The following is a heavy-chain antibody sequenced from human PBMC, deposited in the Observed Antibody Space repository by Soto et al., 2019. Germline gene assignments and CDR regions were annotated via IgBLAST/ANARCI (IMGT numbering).Heavy chain of an antibody. V-gene: IGHV3-7*02. CDR3: ARHRGTLGRSDYYGSGSWGYFDA. D-gene: IGHD3-10*01. CDR2: IKPDGSEK. Sequence: GGSLRLSCAESGFTFTTYWMSWVRQAPGKGLEWVANIKPDGSEKRYVESLKGRFTISRENAKSSLYLQMSSLRAGDTALYYCARHRGTLGRSDYYGSGSWGYFDALGPGTLVAVSS. CDR1: GFTFTTYW. J-gene: IGHJ4*02.